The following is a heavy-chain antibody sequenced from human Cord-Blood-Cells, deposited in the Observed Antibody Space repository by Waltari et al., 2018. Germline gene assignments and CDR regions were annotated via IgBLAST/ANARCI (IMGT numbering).Heavy chain of an antibody. J-gene: IGHJ6*02. CDR3: ASLNYYYYYGMDV. Sequence: QVQLQQWGAGLLKPSETLSLTCAVYGGSFSGYYWSWIRQPPGKGLEWIGEINQSGSTNYTPSLKSRVTISVDTSKNQFSLKLSSVTAADTAVYYCASLNYYYYYGMDVWGQGTTVTVSS. CDR1: GGSFSGYY. V-gene: IGHV4-34*01. CDR2: INQSGST.